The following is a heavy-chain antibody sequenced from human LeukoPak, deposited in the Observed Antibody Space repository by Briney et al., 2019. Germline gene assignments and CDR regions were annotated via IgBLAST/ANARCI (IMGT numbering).Heavy chain of an antibody. V-gene: IGHV4-31*03. D-gene: IGHD5-12*01. CDR3: ARRGPREATIYKYYYYMDV. J-gene: IGHJ6*03. CDR1: GGSISSGGYY. Sequence: PSETLSLTCTVSGGSISSGGYYWSWIRQHPGKGLEWIGYIYYSGSTYYNPSLKSRVTISVDTSKNQFSLKLSSVTAADTAVYYCARRGPREATIYKYYYYMDVWGKGTTVTVSS. CDR2: IYYSGST.